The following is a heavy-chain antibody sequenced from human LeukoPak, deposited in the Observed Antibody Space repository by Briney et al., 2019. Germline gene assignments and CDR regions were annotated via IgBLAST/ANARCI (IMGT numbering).Heavy chain of an antibody. V-gene: IGHV1-46*01. CDR1: GYTFTSYY. D-gene: IGHD3-22*01. CDR2: INPSGGST. Sequence: GASVKVSCKASGYTFTSYYMHWVRQAPGQGLEWMGIINPSGGSTSYAQKFQGRVTITADESTSTAYMELSSLRSEDTAVYYCARHFDDSSGYYYIDYWGQGTLVTVSS. J-gene: IGHJ4*02. CDR3: ARHFDDSSGYYYIDY.